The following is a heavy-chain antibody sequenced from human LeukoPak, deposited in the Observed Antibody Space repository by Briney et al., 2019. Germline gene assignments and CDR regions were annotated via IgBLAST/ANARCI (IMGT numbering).Heavy chain of an antibody. J-gene: IGHJ4*02. CDR2: IKQDGSEK. Sequence: GGSLRLSCAASGFMFSSYWMSWVRQAPGEGLEWVASIKQDGSEKYYVDSVKGRFTISRDNAKNSLYLQMNSLRAEDTAVYYCARDGLDYYDSSGYNYWGQGTLVTVSS. V-gene: IGHV3-7*01. D-gene: IGHD3-22*01. CDR3: ARDGLDYYDSSGYNY. CDR1: GFMFSSYW.